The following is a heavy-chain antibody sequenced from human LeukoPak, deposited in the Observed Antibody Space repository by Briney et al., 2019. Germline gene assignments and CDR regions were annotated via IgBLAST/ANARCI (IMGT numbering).Heavy chain of an antibody. Sequence: ASVKVSCKASGGTFSSYAISWVRQAPGQGLERMGGIIPIFGTANYAQKFQGGVTITADESTSTAYMELSSLRSEDTAVYYCARGQYQLLYEKYNWFDPWGQGTLVTVSS. J-gene: IGHJ5*02. V-gene: IGHV1-69*13. D-gene: IGHD2-2*02. CDR2: IIPIFGTA. CDR3: ARGQYQLLYEKYNWFDP. CDR1: GGTFSSYA.